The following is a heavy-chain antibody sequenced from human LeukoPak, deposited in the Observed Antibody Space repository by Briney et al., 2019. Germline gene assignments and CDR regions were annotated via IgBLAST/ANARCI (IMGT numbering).Heavy chain of an antibody. Sequence: GESLKISCKGSGSSFTGYWIGWARQLPGKGLECMGIIYPADTDTTYSPSLQGQVTISADKSITTTYLQWSSLQASDTAFYSCARLCDFNFGYWGQGTLVTVAS. CDR3: ARLCDFNFGY. V-gene: IGHV5-51*01. D-gene: IGHD2-21*02. J-gene: IGHJ4*02. CDR1: GSSFTGYW. CDR2: IYPADTDT.